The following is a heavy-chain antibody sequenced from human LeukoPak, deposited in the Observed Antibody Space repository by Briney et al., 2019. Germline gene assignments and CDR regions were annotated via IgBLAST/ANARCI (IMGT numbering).Heavy chain of an antibody. D-gene: IGHD2-15*01. CDR1: GYTFTSYA. CDR2: INTNTGNP. CDR3: ARGALGYCSGGSCYGLDAFDI. Sequence: GASVKVSCKASGYTFTSYAMNWVRQAPRQGLEWMGWINTNTGNPTYAQGFTGRFVFSLDTSVSTAYLQISSLKAEDTAVYYCARGALGYCSGGSCYGLDAFDIWGQGTMVTVSS. J-gene: IGHJ3*02. V-gene: IGHV7-4-1*02.